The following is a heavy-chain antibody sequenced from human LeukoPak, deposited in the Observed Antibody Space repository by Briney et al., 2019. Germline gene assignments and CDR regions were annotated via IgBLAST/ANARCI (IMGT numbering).Heavy chain of an antibody. J-gene: IGHJ4*02. Sequence: GGSLRLSCAASGFTFISYAMNWVRQAPGKGLEWVSSIGDSGGSTYYADSVKGRFTFSRDNSKNTLYLQMNSLRAEDTAVYYFAKDPCVYGSGSYPTYFDYWGQGTLVTVSS. CDR1: GFTFISYA. CDR2: IGDSGGST. CDR3: AKDPCVYGSGSYPTYFDY. V-gene: IGHV3-23*01. D-gene: IGHD3-10*01.